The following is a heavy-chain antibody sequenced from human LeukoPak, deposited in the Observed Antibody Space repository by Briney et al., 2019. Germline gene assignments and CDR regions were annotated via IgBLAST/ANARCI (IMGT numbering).Heavy chain of an antibody. V-gene: IGHV1-18*01. D-gene: IGHD3-22*01. CDR3: AKDINGYYYDSHGYSPTAP. J-gene: IGHJ5*02. Sequence: ASVKVSCKASGYIFTSYGISWVRQAPGQGLEWMGWISVYNGNTDYTQRLQGRATMTTDTSPTTASVELRSLRSADTAVYSCAKDINGYYYDSHGYSPTAPWGQGTLVTVSS. CDR1: GYIFTSYG. CDR2: ISVYNGNT.